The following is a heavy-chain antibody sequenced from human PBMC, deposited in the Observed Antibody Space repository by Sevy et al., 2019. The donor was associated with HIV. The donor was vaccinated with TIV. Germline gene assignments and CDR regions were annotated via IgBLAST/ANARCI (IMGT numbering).Heavy chain of an antibody. V-gene: IGHV4-59*01. CDR2: IYYSGST. J-gene: IGHJ4*02. D-gene: IGHD1-20*01. CDR1: GGSMNIYY. Sequence: SETLSLTCSVSGGSMNIYYWSWIRQPPGKGLEWIGFIYYSGSTNYNPSLKSRVTISVDTSKNQFSLRLSSVIAADTAVYYCARVGFNWNDVDYWGQGTLVIVSS. CDR3: ARVGFNWNDVDY.